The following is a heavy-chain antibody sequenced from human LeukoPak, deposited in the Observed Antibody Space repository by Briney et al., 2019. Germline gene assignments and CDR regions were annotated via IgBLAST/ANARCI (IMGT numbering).Heavy chain of an antibody. CDR1: GDGVSSNTAA. CDR2: TNYRSKWFS. V-gene: IGHV6-1*01. CDR3: ATEEGGAFPI. J-gene: IGHJ3*02. Sequence: SQTLSLTCAISGDGVSSNTAAWNWIRQSPSRGLEWLGRTNYRSKWFSDYAESVKSRITISPDTSKNQFSLQLNSVTPEDTAMYYCATEEGGAFPILGQGTMVTVSS.